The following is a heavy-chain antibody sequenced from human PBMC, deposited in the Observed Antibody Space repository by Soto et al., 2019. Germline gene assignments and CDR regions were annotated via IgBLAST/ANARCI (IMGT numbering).Heavy chain of an antibody. CDR2: INAGNGNT. D-gene: IGHD3-22*01. V-gene: IGHV1-3*01. CDR1: GYIFTSYA. Sequence: QVQLVQSGAEVKKPGASVKVSCKTSGYIFTSYAMHWVRQAPGQRLEWMGWINAGNGNTKYSQKFQGRVTITRDTSASTAYMELSSLRSEDTAVYYCARTYHYASSGYYNWFDPWGQGTLVTVSS. CDR3: ARTYHYASSGYYNWFDP. J-gene: IGHJ5*02.